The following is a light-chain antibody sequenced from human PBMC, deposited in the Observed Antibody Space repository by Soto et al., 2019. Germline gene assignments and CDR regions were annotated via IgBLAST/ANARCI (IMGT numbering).Light chain of an antibody. Sequence: EIVLTQSPGTLSLSPGAPVPLSWSPSHTVGTNFLAWSQQNPAQAPRLLMFGTSNRATDIPDRFGGSGSGTDFTLTICSLEPEDVAVYYCQHYSRTLPSTFGQGTKV. CDR2: GTS. CDR3: QHYSRTLPST. V-gene: IGKV3-20*01. CDR1: HTVGTNF. J-gene: IGKJ1*01.